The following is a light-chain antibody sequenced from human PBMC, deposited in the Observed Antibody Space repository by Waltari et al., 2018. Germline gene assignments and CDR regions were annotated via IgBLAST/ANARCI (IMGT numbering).Light chain of an antibody. CDR2: KAS. CDR1: QSISSW. CDR3: KDYSTGSRT. J-gene: IGKJ1*01. V-gene: IGKV1-5*03. Sequence: DIRMAQSPPPLSASIGDRVTITCRASQSISSWLAWYQQKPGKAPNLLIYKASTLESGVPSRFSGSESGTEFTLTISSLQPDDSATYYCKDYSTGSRTFGQGTKVEIK.